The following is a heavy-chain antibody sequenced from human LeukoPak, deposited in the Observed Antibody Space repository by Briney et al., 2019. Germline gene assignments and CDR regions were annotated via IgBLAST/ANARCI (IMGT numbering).Heavy chain of an antibody. CDR3: ARDREAYSNPMKDGAFDI. Sequence: GESLKISCAASGFTFSSYAMYWVRQAPGRGLEWVAVISYDGSSKYSADSVKGRFTISRDNSKNTLYLQMNSLRPDDTAVYYCARDREAYSNPMKDGAFDIWGQGTMVTVSS. CDR1: GFTFSSYA. V-gene: IGHV3-30*04. D-gene: IGHD4-11*01. CDR2: ISYDGSSK. J-gene: IGHJ3*02.